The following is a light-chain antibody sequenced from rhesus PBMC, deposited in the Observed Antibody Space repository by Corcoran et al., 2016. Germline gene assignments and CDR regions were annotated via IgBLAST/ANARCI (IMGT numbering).Light chain of an antibody. J-gene: IGKJ4*01. CDR3: QQYSNWPLT. V-gene: IGKV3-42*03. CDR2: GAS. CDR1: QSVSSS. Sequence: EIVLTQSPATLSLSPGERATLSCRASQSVSSSLAWYQQKPEKAPRLIIYGASSRGTGIPDRFSGSGSGTYFTLTISSLEPEDFAVYYCQQYSNWPLTFGGGTKVEIK.